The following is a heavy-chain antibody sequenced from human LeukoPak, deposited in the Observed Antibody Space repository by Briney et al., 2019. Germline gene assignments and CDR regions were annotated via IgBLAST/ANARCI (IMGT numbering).Heavy chain of an antibody. J-gene: IGHJ4*02. CDR1: GFTFSSYA. V-gene: IGHV3-23*01. D-gene: IGHD6-19*01. Sequence: GGSLRLSCAASGFTFSSYAMSWVRQAPGKGLEWVSAISGSGGSTYYADSVKGRFTISRDNSKNTLYLQMNSLRAEDTAVYYCASPPVAGTASGFWPGHYWGQGTLVTVSS. CDR3: ASPPVAGTASGFWPGHY. CDR2: ISGSGGST.